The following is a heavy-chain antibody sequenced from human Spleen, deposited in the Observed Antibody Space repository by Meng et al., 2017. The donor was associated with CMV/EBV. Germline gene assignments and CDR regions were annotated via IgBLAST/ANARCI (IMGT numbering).Heavy chain of an antibody. V-gene: IGHV6-1*01. Sequence: SQTLSLTCAISGDSVSSNSAAWSWIRQSPSRGLEWLGRTYYRSKWYNDYAVSVKSRITINPDTSKNQFSLQLNSVTPEDTAVYYCARVRIGGGYYYYYGMDVWGQGTTVTVSS. CDR2: TYYRSKWYN. CDR3: ARVRIGGGYYYYYGMDV. D-gene: IGHD1-26*01. CDR1: GDSVSSNSAA. J-gene: IGHJ6*02.